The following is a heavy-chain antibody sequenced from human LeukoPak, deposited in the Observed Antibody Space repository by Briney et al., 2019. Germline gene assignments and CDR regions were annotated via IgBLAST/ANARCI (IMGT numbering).Heavy chain of an antibody. CDR2: IKGSGGGS. D-gene: IGHD4-17*01. V-gene: IGHV3-23*01. J-gene: IGHJ3*01. Sequence: PGGSLRLSCAASGFPFSDYAMTWVRQAPGKGLEWVSSIKGSGGGSSYADSVKGRFTMTRDNSKSTLYLQMNSLRAGDTAVYFCGRDPNGDYVGAFEVWGQGTLVTVSS. CDR1: GFPFSDYA. CDR3: GRDPNGDYVGAFEV.